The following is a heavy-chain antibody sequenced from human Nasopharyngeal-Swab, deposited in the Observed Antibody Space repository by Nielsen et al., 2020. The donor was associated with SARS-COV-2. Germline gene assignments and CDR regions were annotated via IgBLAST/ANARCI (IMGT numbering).Heavy chain of an antibody. CDR2: ISSSSSYI. V-gene: IGHV3-21*01. Sequence: GGSLRLSCAASGFTFSTYSMNWVRQAPGKGLEWVSSISSSSSYIYYADSVKGRFTISRDNAKNSLYLQMNSLRAEDTAVYYCARGISYYDILTGYYGRGAYYFDYWGQGTLVTVSS. D-gene: IGHD3-9*01. CDR3: ARGISYYDILTGYYGRGAYYFDY. CDR1: GFTFSTYS. J-gene: IGHJ4*02.